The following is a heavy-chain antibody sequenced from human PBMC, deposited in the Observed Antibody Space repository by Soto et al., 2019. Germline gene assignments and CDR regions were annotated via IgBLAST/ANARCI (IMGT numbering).Heavy chain of an antibody. V-gene: IGHV4-31*03. Sequence: QVQLQESGPGLVKPSQTLSLICNVSGDSISSGGYYWNWIRQHPGKGLEWIGYIYYSGSTYYNPSLKSRVTMSVDTSKNHFSLKLSCVTAADTAVYYCARGDDSSGYHYFDYWGQGTLVTVSS. CDR1: GDSISSGGYY. CDR3: ARGDDSSGYHYFDY. J-gene: IGHJ4*02. CDR2: IYYSGST. D-gene: IGHD3-22*01.